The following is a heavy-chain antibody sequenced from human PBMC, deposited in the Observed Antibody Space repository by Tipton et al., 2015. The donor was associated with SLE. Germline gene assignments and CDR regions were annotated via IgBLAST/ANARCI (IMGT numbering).Heavy chain of an antibody. J-gene: IGHJ4*02. CDR3: TRGSWYYFDY. D-gene: IGHD2-8*02. CDR2: IYYSGTT. V-gene: IGHV4-59*08. Sequence: TLSLTCTVSGGSISTYYWSWIRQPPGKGLEWIGYIYYSGTTNYNPSLKSRVTISVDTSKNQFSLRLSSVTAADTAVYYCTRGSWYYFDYWGQGTLVTVSS. CDR1: GGSISTYY.